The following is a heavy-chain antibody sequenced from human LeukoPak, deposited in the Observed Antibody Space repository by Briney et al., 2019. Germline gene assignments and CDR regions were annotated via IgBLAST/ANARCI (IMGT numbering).Heavy chain of an antibody. CDR3: AKERTRRQPGSGYYYVYFDY. Sequence: GRSLRLSCAASRFTFNNYAMHWVRQAPGKGLEWVAVISYDGSNKYYADSVKGRFTISRDNSKNTLYLQMNSLRAEDTAVYYCAKERTRRQPGSGYYYVYFDYWGQGTLVTVSS. CDR1: RFTFNNYA. J-gene: IGHJ4*02. V-gene: IGHV3-30-3*01. CDR2: ISYDGSNK. D-gene: IGHD3-22*01.